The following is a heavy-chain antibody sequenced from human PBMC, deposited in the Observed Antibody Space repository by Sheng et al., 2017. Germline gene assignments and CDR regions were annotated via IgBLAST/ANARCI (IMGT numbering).Heavy chain of an antibody. CDR3: ASPYPYKYSSGWSHFDY. CDR2: IIPILGIA. J-gene: IGHJ4*02. V-gene: IGHV1-69*04. Sequence: QVQLVQSGAEVKKPGSSVKVSCKASGGTFSSYAISWVRQAPGQGLEWMGGIIPILGIANYAQKFQGRVTITADKSTSTAYMELSSLRSEDTAVYYCASPYPYKYSSGWSHFDYWGQGTLVTVSS. CDR1: GGTFSSYA. D-gene: IGHD6-19*01.